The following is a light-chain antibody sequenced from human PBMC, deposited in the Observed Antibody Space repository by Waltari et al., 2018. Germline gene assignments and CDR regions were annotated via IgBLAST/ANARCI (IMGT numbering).Light chain of an antibody. J-gene: IGLJ1*01. CDR2: EVS. CDR3: SSYTSSSTLPWV. V-gene: IGLV2-14*01. CDR1: SSDVGGYNY. Sequence: QSALTQPASVSGSPGQSITISCTGTSSDVGGYNYVSWYQQHPGKAPKLMIYEVSNRPSGVSNRFSGSKSGNPASLTISGLQAEDEADYYCSSYTSSSTLPWVFGTGTKVTVL.